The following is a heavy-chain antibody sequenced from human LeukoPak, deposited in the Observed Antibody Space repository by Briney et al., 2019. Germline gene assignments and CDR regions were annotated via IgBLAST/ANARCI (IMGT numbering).Heavy chain of an antibody. J-gene: IGHJ3*02. CDR3: ATGGTRALNAFDI. D-gene: IGHD3-10*01. Sequence: ASVKVSCKASGGTFSTYAISWVRQAPGQGLEWMGWINPNSGGTNYAQKFQGWVTMTRDTSISTAYMELSRLRSDDTAVYYCATGGTRALNAFDIWGQGTMVTVSS. CDR1: GGTFSTYA. CDR2: INPNSGGT. V-gene: IGHV1-2*04.